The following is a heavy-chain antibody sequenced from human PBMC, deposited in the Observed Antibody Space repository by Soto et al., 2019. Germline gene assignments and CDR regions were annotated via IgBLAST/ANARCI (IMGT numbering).Heavy chain of an antibody. V-gene: IGHV4-39*01. CDR3: ASIRVAAPISDY. CDR2: IYYSGST. J-gene: IGHJ4*02. D-gene: IGHD2-15*01. CDR1: GGSISSSSYY. Sequence: QLQLQESGPGLVKPSETLSLTCTVSGGSISSSSYYWGWIRQPPGKGLEWIGSIYYSGSTYYNPSLKSRVTISVDTSKNQFSLKLSSVTAADTAVYYCASIRVAAPISDYWGQGTLVTVSS.